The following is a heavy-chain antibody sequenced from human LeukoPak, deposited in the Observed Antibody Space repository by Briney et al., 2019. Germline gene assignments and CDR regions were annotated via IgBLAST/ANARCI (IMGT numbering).Heavy chain of an antibody. Sequence: PSETLSLTCAVYGGSFSGYYWSWIRHPPGKGLEWIGEINHSGNTNYNPSLKSRVTISVDTSKNQFSLKLSSVTAADTAVYYCARGPYDSSRDWGQGTLVTVSS. CDR1: GGSFSGYY. D-gene: IGHD3-22*01. CDR3: ARGPYDSSRD. V-gene: IGHV4-34*01. J-gene: IGHJ4*02. CDR2: INHSGNT.